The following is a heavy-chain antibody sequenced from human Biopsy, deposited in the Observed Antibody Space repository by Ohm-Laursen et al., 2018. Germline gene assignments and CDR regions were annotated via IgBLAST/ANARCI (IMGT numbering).Heavy chain of an antibody. J-gene: IGHJ4*02. V-gene: IGHV3-23*01. Sequence: GQTLSLTCAASGFTFSNYVMNWVRQAPGKGLEWVSVISGSGKSTYYADSVKGRFTISRDNSKNTLFLQMNSLRVDDTAVYYCAKTPGAEVVTPYFDYWGQGTLVPVSS. D-gene: IGHD4-23*01. CDR2: ISGSGKST. CDR3: AKTPGAEVVTPYFDY. CDR1: GFTFSNYV.